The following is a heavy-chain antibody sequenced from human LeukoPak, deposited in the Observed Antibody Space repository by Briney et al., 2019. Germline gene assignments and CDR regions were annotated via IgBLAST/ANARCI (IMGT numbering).Heavy chain of an antibody. V-gene: IGHV1-3*01. D-gene: IGHD6-13*01. CDR1: GYTFTSYA. J-gene: IGHJ4*02. Sequence: ASVKVSCTASGYTFTSYAMHWVRQAPGQRLEWMGWINAGNGNTKYSQKFQGRVTITRDTSASTAYMELSSLRSEDTAVYYCARGYSSSWCGIDYWGQGTLVTVSS. CDR3: ARGYSSSWCGIDY. CDR2: INAGNGNT.